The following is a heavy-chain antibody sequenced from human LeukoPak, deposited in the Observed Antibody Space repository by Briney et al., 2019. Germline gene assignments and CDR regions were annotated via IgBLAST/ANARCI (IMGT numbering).Heavy chain of an antibody. V-gene: IGHV4-34*01. J-gene: IGHJ5*02. D-gene: IGHD6-13*01. CDR3: ASTIAPTLNWFDP. CDR1: GGSFSGYY. Sequence: SETLSLTCAVYGGSFSGYYWSWIRQPPGKGLEWIGEINHSGSTSYNPSLKSRVTISVDTSKNQFSLKLSSVTAADTAVYYCASTIAPTLNWFDPWGQGTLVTVSS. CDR2: INHSGST.